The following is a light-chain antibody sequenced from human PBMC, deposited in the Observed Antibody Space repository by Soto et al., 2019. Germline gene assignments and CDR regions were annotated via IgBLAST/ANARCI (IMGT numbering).Light chain of an antibody. J-gene: IGKJ1*01. CDR1: QSVSRSY. Sequence: ELVLTQSPGTLSLSPGDRATLSCRASQSVSRSYLGWYQQKPGQAPRLLMYGASIRAAGVPDTFSGSGSGPEFTLTISRLEPEDVTVYYCHHYETFGQGTKVDIK. CDR3: HHYET. V-gene: IGKV3-20*01. CDR2: GAS.